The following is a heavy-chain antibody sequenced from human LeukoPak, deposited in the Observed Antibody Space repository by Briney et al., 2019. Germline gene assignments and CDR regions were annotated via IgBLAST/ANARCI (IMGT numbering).Heavy chain of an antibody. V-gene: IGHV4-39*01. CDR3: ARHASVDGNWPRPLDY. CDR1: GGSISSSSYY. J-gene: IGHJ4*02. Sequence: SETLSLTCTVSGGSISSSSYYWGWIRQPPGKGLEWIGNIYYSGSTYYKPSLKTRVTISVDTSKNQFSLKLTSVTAADTAVYYCARHASVDGNWPRPLDYWGQGSLVTVSS. CDR2: IYYSGST. D-gene: IGHD6-19*01.